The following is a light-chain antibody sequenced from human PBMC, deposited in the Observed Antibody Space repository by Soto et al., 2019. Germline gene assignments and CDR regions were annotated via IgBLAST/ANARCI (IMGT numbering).Light chain of an antibody. CDR1: QSLVYSDGNTY. V-gene: IGKV2-30*01. CDR3: MQGRHWPPT. CDR2: KIS. Sequence: DVVLTQSPLSLPVTLGQPASISCRSSQSLVYSDGNTYLNWFHQRPGQSPRRLFYKISDRDSGVPDRVSGSGSGTDFTLKISRVEAEDVGVYYCMQGRHWPPTFGQGTKVEIK. J-gene: IGKJ1*01.